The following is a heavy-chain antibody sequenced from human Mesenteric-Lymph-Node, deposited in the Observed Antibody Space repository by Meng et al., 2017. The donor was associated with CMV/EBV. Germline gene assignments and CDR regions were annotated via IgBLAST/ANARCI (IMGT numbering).Heavy chain of an antibody. D-gene: IGHD2-21*01. J-gene: IGHJ6*02. Sequence: GESLKISCAASGFTFSSYSMNWVRQAPGKGLEWVSSISSRSSYIYYADSVKGRFTISRDNAKNTLYLQMNTLRTEDTGTYYCAKMQQLVILFMDVWGQGTTVTVS. CDR1: GFTFSSYS. CDR3: AKMQQLVILFMDV. CDR2: ISSRSSYI. V-gene: IGHV3-21*04.